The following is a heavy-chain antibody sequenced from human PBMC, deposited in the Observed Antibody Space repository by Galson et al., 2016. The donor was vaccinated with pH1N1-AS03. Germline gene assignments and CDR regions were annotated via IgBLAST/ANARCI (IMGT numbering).Heavy chain of an antibody. J-gene: IGHJ4*02. V-gene: IGHV1-3*01. D-gene: IGHD3-3*01. CDR3: ARGFLEAVIDY. CDR2: INVGNGNT. CDR1: GHNFTNYA. Sequence: SVKVSCKASGHNFTNYAIHWVRQAPGQRLEWMGWINVGNGNTKYSQKFQGRVTMTRYTSASTDDMELSSLTSDDTSVYYCARGFLEAVIDYWGQGSLVTVSS.